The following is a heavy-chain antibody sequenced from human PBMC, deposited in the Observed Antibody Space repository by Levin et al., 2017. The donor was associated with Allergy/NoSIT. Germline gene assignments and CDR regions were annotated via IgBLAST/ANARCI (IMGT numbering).Heavy chain of an antibody. D-gene: IGHD3-22*01. Sequence: GESLKISCKGSGYSFTSYWIGWVRQMPGKGLEWMGIIYPGDSDTRYSPSFQGQVTISADKSISTAYLQWSSLKASDTAMYYCARHSPGPYDSSGYYEFDAFDIWGQGKMVTDSS. CDR2: IYPGDSDT. V-gene: IGHV5-51*01. J-gene: IGHJ3*02. CDR1: GYSFTSYW. CDR3: ARHSPGPYDSSGYYEFDAFDI.